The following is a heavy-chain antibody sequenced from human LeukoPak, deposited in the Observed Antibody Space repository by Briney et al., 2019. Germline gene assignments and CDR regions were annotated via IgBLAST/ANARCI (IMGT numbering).Heavy chain of an antibody. J-gene: IGHJ3*02. V-gene: IGHV1-8*01. Sequence: VASVKVSCKASGYTFTSYDINWVRQATGQGLEWMGWMYPNSGNAGYAQKFQGRVTMTRNTSISTAYMELSSLRSEDTAVYYCARDWQQLVGCAFDIWGQRTMVTVSS. CDR2: MYPNSGNA. CDR1: GYTFTSYD. CDR3: ARDWQQLVGCAFDI. D-gene: IGHD6-13*01.